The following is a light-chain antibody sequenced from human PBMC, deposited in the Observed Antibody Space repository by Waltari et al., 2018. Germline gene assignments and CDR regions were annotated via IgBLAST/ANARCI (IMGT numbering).Light chain of an antibody. CDR2: AAS. CDR3: QQSLDSPYT. CDR1: QTIDVY. Sequence: DIQMTQSPSSLSASVGDTVPIPCRASQTIDVYLNWYQQQPGKAPNLLIYAASTLLIGVPSRFSGFGSETEFTLTITGLQPEDFATYYCQQSLDSPYTFGQGTRLEI. J-gene: IGKJ2*01. V-gene: IGKV1-39*01.